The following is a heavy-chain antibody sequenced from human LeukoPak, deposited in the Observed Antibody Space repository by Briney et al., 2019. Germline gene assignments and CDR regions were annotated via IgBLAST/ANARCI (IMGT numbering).Heavy chain of an antibody. J-gene: IGHJ4*02. CDR2: ISSSSSYI. V-gene: IGHV3-21*01. CDR1: GFTFSSYS. CDR3: ARVPPVATSYFDY. D-gene: IGHD5-12*01. Sequence: GGSLRLSCAASGFTFSSYSMNWVRQAPGKGLEWVSSISSSSSYIYYADSVKGRFTISRDNAKNSLYLQMNSLRAEDTAVYYCARVPPVATSYFDYWGQGTLVTVSS.